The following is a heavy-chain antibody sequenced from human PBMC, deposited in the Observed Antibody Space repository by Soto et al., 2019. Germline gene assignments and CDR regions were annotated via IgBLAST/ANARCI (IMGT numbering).Heavy chain of an antibody. V-gene: IGHV3-15*01. Sequence: GGSLRLSGAASIFTLTNACMSWVRQAPGKGLDWVGRIKSKSDGGTTDYAAPVKDRFTISRDDSKNTLYLQMNSLKTEDAAVYYCASERANYYDTSGFPHNYYFDYWGQGTLVTVSS. CDR2: IKSKSDGGTT. D-gene: IGHD3-22*01. CDR3: ASERANYYDTSGFPHNYYFDY. J-gene: IGHJ4*02. CDR1: IFTLTNAC.